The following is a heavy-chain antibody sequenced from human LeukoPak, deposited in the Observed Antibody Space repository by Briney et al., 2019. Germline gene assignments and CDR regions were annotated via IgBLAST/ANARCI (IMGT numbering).Heavy chain of an antibody. V-gene: IGHV3-11*01. CDR1: GFTVSNNY. CDR3: ARDWTAMVNSY. Sequence: GGSLRLSCAASGFTVSNNYMSWIRQAPGKGLEWVSYISSSGSTIYYADSVKGRFTISRDNAKNSLYLQMNSLRAEDTAVYYCARDWTAMVNSYWGQGTLVTVSS. D-gene: IGHD5-18*01. CDR2: ISSSGSTI. J-gene: IGHJ4*02.